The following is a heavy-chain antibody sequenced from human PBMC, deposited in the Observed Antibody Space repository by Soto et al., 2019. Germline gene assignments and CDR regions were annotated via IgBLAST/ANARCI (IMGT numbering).Heavy chain of an antibody. V-gene: IGHV6-1*01. CDR1: GDSVSSISAA. Sequence: SQTLSLTCAISGDSVSSISAAWNWIRQSPSRGLEWLGRTYYRSKWNNDYSISVKSRRTINPDTSKNHFSLQLNSVTPEDTAVYYCARGDGYHFDYWGQGTLVTVSS. J-gene: IGHJ4*02. CDR2: TYYRSKWNN. CDR3: ARGDGYHFDY. D-gene: IGHD5-12*01.